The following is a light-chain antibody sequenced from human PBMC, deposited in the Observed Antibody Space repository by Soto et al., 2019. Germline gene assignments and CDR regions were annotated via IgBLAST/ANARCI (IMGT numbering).Light chain of an antibody. J-gene: IGLJ3*02. Sequence: QSALTQSPSASASLGASVKLTCTLSSGHSSYAIAWHQQQPEKGPRYLMKLNSDGSHSKGDGIPDRFSGSSSGAERYLTISSLQSEDEADYYCQTWGTGIQGVFGGGTKVTVL. CDR1: SGHSSYA. V-gene: IGLV4-69*01. CDR3: QTWGTGIQGV. CDR2: LNSDGSH.